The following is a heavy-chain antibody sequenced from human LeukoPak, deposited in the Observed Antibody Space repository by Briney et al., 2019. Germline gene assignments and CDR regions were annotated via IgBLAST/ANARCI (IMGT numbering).Heavy chain of an antibody. CDR2: MSYDGSTK. D-gene: IGHD2-15*01. Sequence: GGSLRLSCAASGFTFRMYSIHWVRQAPGKGLEWLAVMSYDGSTKYLADSVKGRFTISRDNSQNTVYLQMNSLTAEDTAVYYCTRVRVPSRILLPYFDYWGQGTLVTVSS. CDR3: TRVRVPSRILLPYFDY. CDR1: GFTFRMYS. V-gene: IGHV3-30*01. J-gene: IGHJ4*02.